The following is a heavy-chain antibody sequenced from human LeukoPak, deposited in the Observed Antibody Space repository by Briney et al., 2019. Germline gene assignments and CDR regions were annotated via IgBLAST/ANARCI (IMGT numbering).Heavy chain of an antibody. V-gene: IGHV3-53*01. J-gene: IGHJ4*02. CDR3: ARDGRPGTTFFDY. CDR2: IYSGGST. Sequence: GGSLRLPCAASGFTFSSYWMHWVRQAPGKGLEWVSVIYSGGSTYYADSVKGRFTISRDNSKNTLYLQMNSLRAEDTAVYYCARDGRPGTTFFDYWGQGTLVTVSS. CDR1: GFTFSSYW. D-gene: IGHD1-7*01.